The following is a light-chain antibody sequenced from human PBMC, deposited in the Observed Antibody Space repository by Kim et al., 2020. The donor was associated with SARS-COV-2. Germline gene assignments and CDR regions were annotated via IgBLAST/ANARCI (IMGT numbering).Light chain of an antibody. CDR1: QGISSY. V-gene: IGKV1-8*01. CDR2: AAS. Sequence: AIRMTQSPSSFSASTGDRVTITCRARQGISSYLAWYQQKPGKAPKLLIYAASTLQSGVPSRFSGSGSGTDFTLTISCLQSEDFATYSCQQYYSYPPFTFGPGTKVDIK. CDR3: QQYYSYPPFT. J-gene: IGKJ3*01.